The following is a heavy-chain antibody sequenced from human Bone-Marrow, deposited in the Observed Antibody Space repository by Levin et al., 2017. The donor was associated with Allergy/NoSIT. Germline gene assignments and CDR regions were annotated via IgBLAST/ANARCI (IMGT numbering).Heavy chain of an antibody. Sequence: QTLSLTCSFSGFSLRTTGMRVNWIRQPPGKALEWLAYIDWDEDKFYSTSLKTRLTISKDTSKNQVVLTMTNMDPVDTATYYCARTHYYDGSTYPRHFDYWGQGTLVTVSS. D-gene: IGHD3-22*01. J-gene: IGHJ4*02. CDR1: GFSLRTTGMR. V-gene: IGHV2-70*04. CDR2: IDWDEDK. CDR3: ARTHYYDGSTYPRHFDY.